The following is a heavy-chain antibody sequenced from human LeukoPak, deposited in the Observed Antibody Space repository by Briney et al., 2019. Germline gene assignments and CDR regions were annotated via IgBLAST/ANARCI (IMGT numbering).Heavy chain of an antibody. CDR3: ARGVVLVVITSSYTWFDP. CDR2: ISYDGSNK. CDR1: GFTFSSYA. V-gene: IGHV3-30-3*01. J-gene: IGHJ5*02. Sequence: GRSLRLSCAASGFTFSSYAMHWVRQAPGKGLEWVAVISYDGSNKYYADSVKGRFTISRDNSKNTLYLQMNSLRAEDTAVYYCARGVVLVVITSSYTWFDPWGQGTLVTVSS. D-gene: IGHD3-22*01.